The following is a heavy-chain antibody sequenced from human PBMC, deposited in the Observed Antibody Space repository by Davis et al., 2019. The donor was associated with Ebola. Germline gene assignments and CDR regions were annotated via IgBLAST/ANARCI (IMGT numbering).Heavy chain of an antibody. D-gene: IGHD3-3*01. Sequence: GGSLRLSCAASGFTVSSNYMSWVRQAPGKGLEWVSVIYSGGSTYYADSVKGRFTISRDNSKNTLYLQMNSLRAEDTAVYYCARDPGGDFWSGYHYGMDVWGQGTTVTVSS. CDR3: ARDPGGDFWSGYHYGMDV. CDR2: IYSGGST. CDR1: GFTVSSNY. J-gene: IGHJ6*02. V-gene: IGHV3-53*01.